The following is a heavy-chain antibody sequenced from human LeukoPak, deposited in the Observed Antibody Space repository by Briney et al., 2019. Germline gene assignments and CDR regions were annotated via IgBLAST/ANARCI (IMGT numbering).Heavy chain of an antibody. CDR1: GYTFTGYY. V-gene: IGHV1-2*04. D-gene: IGHD3-16*01. Sequence: GASVKVSCKASGYTFTGYYMHWVRQAPGQGLEWMGWINLNSGGTNYAQKFQGWVTMTRDTSISTAYMELSRLRSDDTAVYYCARVSDLGDFDYWGQGTLVTVSS. CDR3: ARVSDLGDFDY. CDR2: INLNSGGT. J-gene: IGHJ4*02.